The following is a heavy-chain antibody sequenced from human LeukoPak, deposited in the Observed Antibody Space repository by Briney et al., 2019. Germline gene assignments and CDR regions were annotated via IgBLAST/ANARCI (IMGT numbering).Heavy chain of an antibody. V-gene: IGHV3-53*01. CDR1: GFSVSSNY. J-gene: IGHJ4*02. CDR3: ARELKEYSVPEYYFDY. D-gene: IGHD5/OR15-5a*01. CDR2: IYSDGST. Sequence: GSLRLSCAASGFSVSSNYMSWVRQAPGKGLEWVSGIYSDGSTYYADSVKGRFTISRDNSKNTLYLQMNSLRAEDTAVYYCARELKEYSVPEYYFDYWGQGTLVTVSS.